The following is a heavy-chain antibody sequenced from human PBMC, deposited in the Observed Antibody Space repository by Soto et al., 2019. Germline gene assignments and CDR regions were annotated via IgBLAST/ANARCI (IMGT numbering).Heavy chain of an antibody. Sequence: QVQLVQSGGEVKNPGASVKVSCKASGYTFTNYGISWVRQAPGQGLEWMGWISAYNGDTNYAQKFQARATMTTDTSTSTAYMELRSLRSDDTAVYYCAGDSLGTETTSWLDPWGQGTLVTVSS. CDR2: ISAYNGDT. CDR3: AGDSLGTETTSWLDP. V-gene: IGHV1-18*01. CDR1: GYTFTNYG. D-gene: IGHD5-18*01. J-gene: IGHJ5*02.